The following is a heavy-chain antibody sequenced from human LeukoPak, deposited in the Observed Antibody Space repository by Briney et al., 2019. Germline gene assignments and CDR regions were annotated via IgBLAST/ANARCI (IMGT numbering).Heavy chain of an antibody. V-gene: IGHV3-21*01. CDR1: GFTFSSYS. CDR3: ARDPGELALFDY. D-gene: IGHD1-7*01. J-gene: IGHJ4*02. CDR2: ISSSSSYI. Sequence: GGSLRLSCAASGFTFSSYSMNWVRQAPGKGLEWVSSISSSSSYIYYADSVKGRFTISRDNAKNSLYLQMNSLRAEDTAVYYCARDPGELALFDYWGQGTLVTASS.